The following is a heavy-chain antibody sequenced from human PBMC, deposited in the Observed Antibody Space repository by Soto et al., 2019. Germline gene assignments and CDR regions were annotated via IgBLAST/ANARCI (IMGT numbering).Heavy chain of an antibody. Sequence: DVQLLESGGDLVQPGGSLRLSCVASGFTFYSHAMSWVRQAPGKGLEWVSGTSASGAATYYADSVKGRFTMSRDNAKNTLWLQMNSLIIEDTAVYYCIDGGVIGPPPLAPWGQGTLVIVSS. CDR2: TSASGAAT. CDR3: IDGGVIGPPPLAP. J-gene: IGHJ5*02. CDR1: GFTFYSHA. V-gene: IGHV3-23*01. D-gene: IGHD2-21*01.